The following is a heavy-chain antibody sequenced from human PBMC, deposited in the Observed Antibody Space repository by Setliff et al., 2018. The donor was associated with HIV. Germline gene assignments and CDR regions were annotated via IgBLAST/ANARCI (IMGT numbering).Heavy chain of an antibody. V-gene: IGHV1-3*01. J-gene: IGHJ4*02. D-gene: IGHD3-22*01. CDR1: GYTFSSNY. CDR3: ARVDYYDSSGYWHFDY. Sequence: AASVKVSCKASGYTFSSNYMHWVRQAPGQRLEWMGWIDAGNGNTKYSQKFQGRVTITRDTSASTAYLELSSLRSEDTAVYYCARVDYYDSSGYWHFDYWGQGTLVTVSS. CDR2: IDAGNGNT.